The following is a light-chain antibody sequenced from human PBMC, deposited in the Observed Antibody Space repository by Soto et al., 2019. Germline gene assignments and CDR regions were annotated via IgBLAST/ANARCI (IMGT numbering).Light chain of an antibody. J-gene: IGKJ5*01. CDR1: QSITNSY. V-gene: IGKV3-20*01. CDR2: DAS. Sequence: EIVLTQSPGTLSLSPGERATLSCRASQSITNSYLAWYQQKPGQAPRLLIYDASSRATGIPDRFSGSGSGTDFTLTVSRLEPEDFAMYYCQQYGNSPPNTFGQGTRLEIK. CDR3: QQYGNSPPNT.